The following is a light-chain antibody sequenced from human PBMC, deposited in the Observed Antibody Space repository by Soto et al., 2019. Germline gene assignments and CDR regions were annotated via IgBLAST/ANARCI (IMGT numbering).Light chain of an antibody. CDR2: SNN. Sequence: QSVLTQPPSASGTPGQRVTISCSGSSSNIGSNTVNWYQQLPGTAPKLLIYSNNQRPSGVPDRFSGSKSGTSASLAISGLQSEDGADYYCAAWDDSLNGPGVVFGGGTKVTVL. J-gene: IGLJ2*01. CDR3: AAWDDSLNGPGVV. V-gene: IGLV1-44*01. CDR1: SSNIGSNT.